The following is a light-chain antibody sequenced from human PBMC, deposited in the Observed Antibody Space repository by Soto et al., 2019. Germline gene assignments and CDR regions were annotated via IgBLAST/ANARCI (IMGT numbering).Light chain of an antibody. Sequence: DIQMTQSPSTLSASVGYRFTITCRASQSISDWLAWFQLKPGKAPKLLIYDASSLESGVPSRFSGSGSGTEFTLTISSLQPDDFATYYCQQYNSYSRTFGQGTTGDIK. CDR3: QQYNSYSRT. CDR1: QSISDW. CDR2: DAS. J-gene: IGKJ1*01. V-gene: IGKV1-5*01.